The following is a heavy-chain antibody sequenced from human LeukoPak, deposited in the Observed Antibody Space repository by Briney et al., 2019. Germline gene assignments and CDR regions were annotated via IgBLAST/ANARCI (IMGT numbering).Heavy chain of an antibody. D-gene: IGHD3-9*01. V-gene: IGHV4-61*02. J-gene: IGHJ4*02. CDR1: GGSISSGRYY. CDR2: IFTSGST. CDR3: ARVRSTIFWAPFDY. Sequence: SETLSLTCNVPGGSISSGRYYWSWIRLPAGKGLEWIGRIFTSGSTNYNPSLKSRVTISLDTSKNQFSLKLSSVTAADTAVYYCARVRSTIFWAPFDYWGQGTLVTVSS.